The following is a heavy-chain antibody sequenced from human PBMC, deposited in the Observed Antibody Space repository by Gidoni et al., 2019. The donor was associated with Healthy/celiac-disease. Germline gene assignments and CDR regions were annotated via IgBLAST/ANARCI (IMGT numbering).Heavy chain of an antibody. CDR3: AKEGRYGDPKYYYYGMDV. CDR2: ISYERSNK. V-gene: IGHV3-30*18. Sequence: QVQLVESGGGVVQPGRSLRLSCAASGFTFSSYALHWVRQAPGKGPEGVAVISYERSNKYYADSVKGRFTISRDNSKNTRYLQMNSLRAEDTAVYYCAKEGRYGDPKYYYYGMDVWGQGTTVTVSS. D-gene: IGHD4-17*01. J-gene: IGHJ6*02. CDR1: GFTFSSYA.